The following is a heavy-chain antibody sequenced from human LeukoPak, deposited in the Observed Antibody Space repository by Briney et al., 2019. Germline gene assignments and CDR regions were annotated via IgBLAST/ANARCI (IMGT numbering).Heavy chain of an antibody. CDR3: ARLQYSSSSANFDY. Sequence: PSETLSLTCTVSGGSINSGSYYWSWLRQPAGKGLEWIGRIYTRGNTNYNPSLKSRVTISVDTSKNQFSLKLSSVTAADTAVYYCARLQYSSSSANFDYWGQGTLVTVSS. CDR2: IYTRGNT. J-gene: IGHJ4*02. CDR1: GGSINSGSYY. V-gene: IGHV4-61*02. D-gene: IGHD6-6*01.